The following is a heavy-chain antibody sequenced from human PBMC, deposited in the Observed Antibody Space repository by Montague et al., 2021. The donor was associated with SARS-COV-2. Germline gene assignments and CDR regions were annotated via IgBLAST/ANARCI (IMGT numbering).Heavy chain of an antibody. CDR3: AHRRGLLLSDAFDX. J-gene: IGHJ3*02. CDR2: IYWDDDK. Sequence: PALVKPTQTLTLTCTFSGFSLSTSGVGVGWIRQPPGKALEWLALIYWDDDKRYSPSLKSRLTITKGTSKNQVVLTMTNMDPVDTATYYCAHRRGLLLSDAFDXWGQGTMVTVSS. V-gene: IGHV2-5*02. CDR1: GFSLSTSGVG. D-gene: IGHD1-26*01.